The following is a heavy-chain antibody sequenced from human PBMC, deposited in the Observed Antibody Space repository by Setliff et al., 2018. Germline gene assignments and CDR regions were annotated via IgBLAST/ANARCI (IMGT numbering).Heavy chain of an antibody. CDR2: ISVYNGKT. D-gene: IGHD1-26*01. V-gene: IGHV1-18*01. J-gene: IGHJ4*02. CDR3: ARGGQTNGAPYFDY. Sequence: ASVKVSCKASGYTFTSYGFSWVRQAPGQGLEWMGWISVYNGKTKYAQKFQGWVTMTRDTSISTAYMELSRLRSDDTAVYYCARGGQTNGAPYFDYWGQGTLVTVSS. CDR1: GYTFTSYG.